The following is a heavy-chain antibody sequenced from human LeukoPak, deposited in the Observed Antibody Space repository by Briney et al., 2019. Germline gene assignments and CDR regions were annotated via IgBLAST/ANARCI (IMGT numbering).Heavy chain of an antibody. CDR3: TTHKGQYCSSTSCYTGDAFDI. J-gene: IGHJ3*02. CDR1: GSTFSNAW. V-gene: IGHV3-15*01. Sequence: GGSLRLSCAASGSTFSNAWMSWVRQAPGKGLEWVGRIKSKTDGGTTDYAAPVKGRFTISRDDSKNTLYLQMNSLKTEDTAVYYCTTHKGQYCSSTSCYTGDAFDIWGQGTMVTASS. D-gene: IGHD2-2*02. CDR2: IKSKTDGGTT.